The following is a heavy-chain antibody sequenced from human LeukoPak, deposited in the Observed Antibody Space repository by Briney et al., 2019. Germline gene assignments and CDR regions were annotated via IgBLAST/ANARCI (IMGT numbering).Heavy chain of an antibody. J-gene: IGHJ4*02. V-gene: IGHV1-2*02. CDR1: RYTFTGYY. Sequence: GASVKVSCKASRYTFTGYYMHWVRQAPGQGLEWMGWINPNSGGTNYAQKFQGRVTMTRDTSISTAYMELSRLRSDDTAVYYCARDAEPLRFLEWFPTNYWGQGTLVTVSS. CDR2: INPNSGGT. CDR3: ARDAEPLRFLEWFPTNY. D-gene: IGHD3-3*01.